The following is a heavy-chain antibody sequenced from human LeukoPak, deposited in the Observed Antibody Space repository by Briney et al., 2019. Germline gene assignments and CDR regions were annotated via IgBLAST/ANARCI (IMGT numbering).Heavy chain of an antibody. CDR2: IYYSGST. D-gene: IGHD3-3*01. V-gene: IGHV4-59*01. Sequence: SETLSLTCTVSGGSISSYYWSWIRQPPGKGLEWIGYIYYSGSTNYNPSLKSRVTISVDTSKNQFSLKLSSVTAADTAVYYCARMISGVMGTIFGVYGEYYFDYWGQGTLVTVSS. CDR1: GGSISSYY. CDR3: ARMISGVMGTIFGVYGEYYFDY. J-gene: IGHJ4*02.